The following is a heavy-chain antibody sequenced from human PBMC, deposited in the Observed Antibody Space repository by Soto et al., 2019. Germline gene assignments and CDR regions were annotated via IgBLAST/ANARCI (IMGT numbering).Heavy chain of an antibody. CDR3: ARHLPLYGGLYYYYYGMDV. CDR1: GYSFTSYW. Sequence: PGESLKISCKGSGYSFTSYWISWVRQMPGKGLEWMGRIDPSDSYTNYSPSFQGHVTISADKSISTAYLQWSSLKASDTAMYYCARHLPLYGGLYYYYYGMDVWGQGTTVTVSS. J-gene: IGHJ6*02. D-gene: IGHD4-17*01. V-gene: IGHV5-10-1*01. CDR2: IDPSDSYT.